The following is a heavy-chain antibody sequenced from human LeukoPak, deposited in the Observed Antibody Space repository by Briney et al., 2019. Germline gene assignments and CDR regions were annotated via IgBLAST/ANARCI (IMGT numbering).Heavy chain of an antibody. D-gene: IGHD3-16*01. CDR2: INPSGGRT. Sequence: ASVKVSCKASGYILTSYYMHWVRQAPGQGLEWMGLINPSGGRTNYAQKFQGRLTMTRDMSTSTVYMELSSLRSEDTAVYYCARDNDSRDPPHFDYWGQGTLVTVSS. CDR1: GYILTSYY. V-gene: IGHV1-46*01. J-gene: IGHJ4*02. CDR3: ARDNDSRDPPHFDY.